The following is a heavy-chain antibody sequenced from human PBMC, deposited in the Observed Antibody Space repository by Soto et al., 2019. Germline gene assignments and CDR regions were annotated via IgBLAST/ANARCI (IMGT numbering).Heavy chain of an antibody. J-gene: IGHJ6*02. V-gene: IGHV5-51*01. CDR3: AASIFYYGLDV. Sequence: PGESLQISCKGSGYTFTNYWIGWVRQMPGKGLEWMGIIYPGDSDTKYNPSFQGQVTISADKSITTTYLQWSSLKASDTAIYYCAASIFYYGLDVRGQGTTVTVSS. CDR1: GYTFTNYW. CDR2: IYPGDSDT.